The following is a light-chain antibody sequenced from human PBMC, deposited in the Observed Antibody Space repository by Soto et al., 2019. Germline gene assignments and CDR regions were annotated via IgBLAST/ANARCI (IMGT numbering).Light chain of an antibody. CDR3: QQNFSIPIT. CDR1: QSISTY. V-gene: IGKV1-39*01. CDR2: AAS. Sequence: DSQMTPTPSSLSASXXDRVTITCRASQSISTYLNWYHQKPGKAPDXXIYAASTLKSGVPSRFSGSGSGTHFTLTITGLQPADFATYYCQQNFSIPITFGQGTRLDIK. J-gene: IGKJ5*01.